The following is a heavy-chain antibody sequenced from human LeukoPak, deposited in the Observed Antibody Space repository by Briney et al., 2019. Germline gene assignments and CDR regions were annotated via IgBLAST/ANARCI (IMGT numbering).Heavy chain of an antibody. V-gene: IGHV3-21*01. J-gene: IGHJ4*02. CDR3: ARDDDSSGLYFDY. Sequence: GGSLRLSCAASAFTFSTYSMNWVRQAPGKGLEWVSFISSSSSYIYYADSLKGRFTISRDNAKNSLYLQMNRLRADDPAVYYCARDDDSSGLYFDYWGQGTLVTVSS. CDR2: ISSSSSYI. D-gene: IGHD3-22*01. CDR1: AFTFSTYS.